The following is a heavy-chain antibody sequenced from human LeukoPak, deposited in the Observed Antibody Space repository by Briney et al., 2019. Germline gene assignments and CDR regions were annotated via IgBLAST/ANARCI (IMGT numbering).Heavy chain of an antibody. CDR3: ARDNRPYSSGWYWGY. CDR2: INHSGST. V-gene: IGHV4-34*01. Sequence: SETLSLTCAVYGGSFSGYYWSWIRQPPGKGLEWIGEINHSGSTNYNPSLKSRVTISVDTSENQFSLNLSSVTAADTAVYYCARDNRPYSSGWYWGYWGQGTLVTVSS. CDR1: GGSFSGYY. D-gene: IGHD6-19*01. J-gene: IGHJ4*02.